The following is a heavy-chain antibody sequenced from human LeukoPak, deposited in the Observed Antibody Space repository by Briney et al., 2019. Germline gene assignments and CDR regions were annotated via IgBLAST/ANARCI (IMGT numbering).Heavy chain of an antibody. CDR1: GFTFSSYD. Sequence: QPGGSLRLSCAASGFTFSSYDMVWVRQAPGKGLEWVSYISGSGNAISYADSVRGRFTISRDNGKNSVYLQMNSLRTEDTAVYYCAELGITMIGGVWGKGTTVTISS. D-gene: IGHD3-10*02. CDR3: AELGITMIGGV. J-gene: IGHJ6*04. V-gene: IGHV3-48*03. CDR2: ISGSGNAI.